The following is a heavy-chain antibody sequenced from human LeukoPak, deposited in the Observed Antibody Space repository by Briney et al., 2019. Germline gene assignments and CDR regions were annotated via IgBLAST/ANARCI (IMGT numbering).Heavy chain of an antibody. V-gene: IGHV4-34*01. CDR2: INHSEST. D-gene: IGHD3-22*01. J-gene: IGHJ4*02. CDR3: AATYYYDSSGYFPYYFDY. Sequence: PSETLSLTCAVYGGSFSGYYWSWIRQPPGKGLEWIGEINHSESTNYNPSLKSRVTISVDTSKNQFSLKLSSVTAADTAVYYCAATYYYDSSGYFPYYFDYWGQGTLVTVSS. CDR1: GGSFSGYY.